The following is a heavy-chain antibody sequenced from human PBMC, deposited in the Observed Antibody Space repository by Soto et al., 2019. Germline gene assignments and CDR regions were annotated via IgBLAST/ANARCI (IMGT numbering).Heavy chain of an antibody. V-gene: IGHV4-61*01. CDR1: GGSVSSGSYY. CDR3: ATVHWCYDNWTGYKYYYYGMDV. D-gene: IGHD3-9*01. Sequence: KPSETLSLTCTVSGGSVSSGSYYWSWIRQPPGKGLEWIGYIYYSGSTNYNPSLKSRVTISVDTSKNQFSLKLSSVTAADTSGCYCATVHWCYDNWTGYKYYYYGMDVWGQGTTVTVSS. CDR2: IYYSGST. J-gene: IGHJ6*02.